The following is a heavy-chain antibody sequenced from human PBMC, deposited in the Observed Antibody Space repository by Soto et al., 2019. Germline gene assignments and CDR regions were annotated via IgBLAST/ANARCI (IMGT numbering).Heavy chain of an antibody. CDR3: ARAVSHFYSYYSMDV. J-gene: IGHJ6*03. V-gene: IGHV1-18*01. Sequence: QVQLVQSGSEVKKPGASVKVSCKTSGYTFTGFDISWVRQAPGQGLEWMGWISAYNGNTNYAQKLQGRVTMTTDTSTSTAYMELRSLRSDDTAVSYCARAVSHFYSYYSMDVWGKGTTVTVSS. D-gene: IGHD3-3*02. CDR2: ISAYNGNT. CDR1: GYTFTGFD.